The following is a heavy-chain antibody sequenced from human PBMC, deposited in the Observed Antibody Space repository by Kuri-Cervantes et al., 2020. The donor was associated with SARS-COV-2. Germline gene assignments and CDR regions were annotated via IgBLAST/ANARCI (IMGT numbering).Heavy chain of an antibody. CDR1: GGSISSYY. V-gene: IGHV4-59*08. D-gene: IGHD6-19*01. CDR3: ARNFVAGTGDWFDY. CDR2: IYYSGST. Sequence: SETLSLTCTVSGGSISSYYWSWIRQPPGKGLEWIGYIYYSGSTYYNPSLKSRVTISVDTSKNQFSLKLSSVTAADTAVYYCARNFVAGTGDWFDYWGQGTLVTVSS. J-gene: IGHJ4*02.